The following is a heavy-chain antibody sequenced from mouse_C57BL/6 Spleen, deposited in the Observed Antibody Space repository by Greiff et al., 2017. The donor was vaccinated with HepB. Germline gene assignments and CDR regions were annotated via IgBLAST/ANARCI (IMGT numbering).Heavy chain of an antibody. CDR2: IDPSDSYT. Sequence: QVQLQQPGAELVRPGTPVKLSCKASGYTFTSYWMHWVKQRPGQGLEWIGVIDPSDSYTNYNQKFKGEATLTVDTSSSTAYMQLSSLTSEDSAVYYCARSSDGYSGDYWGQGTSVTVSS. V-gene: IGHV1-59*01. J-gene: IGHJ4*01. CDR1: GYTFTSYW. CDR3: ARSSDGYSGDY. D-gene: IGHD2-3*01.